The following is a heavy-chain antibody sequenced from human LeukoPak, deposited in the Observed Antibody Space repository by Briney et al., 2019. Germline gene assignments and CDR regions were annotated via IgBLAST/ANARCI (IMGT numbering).Heavy chain of an antibody. Sequence: GASVKVSCKASGGTFSSYAISWVRQAPGQGLEWMGGIIPIFGTANYAQKFQGRVTITADESTSTAYMELSSLRSEDTAVYYCARDSGAYYDSSGYDYWGQGTLVTVSS. CDR3: ARDSGAYYDSSGYDY. J-gene: IGHJ4*02. CDR1: GGTFSSYA. D-gene: IGHD3-22*01. CDR2: IIPIFGTA. V-gene: IGHV1-69*13.